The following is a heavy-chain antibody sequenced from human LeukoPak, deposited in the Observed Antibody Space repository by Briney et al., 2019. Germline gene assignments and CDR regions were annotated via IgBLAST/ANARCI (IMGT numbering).Heavy chain of an antibody. CDR1: GFTFSTYE. D-gene: IGHD5-12*01. CDR3: AKEAGYSGYDYPDY. V-gene: IGHV3-48*03. CDR2: ISSGSSTI. Sequence: GGSLRLSCAASGFTFSTYEMNWVRQAPGKGLEWVSYISSGSSTIYYADSVKGRFTISRDNSKNTLYLQMNSLRAEDTAVYYCAKEAGYSGYDYPDYWGQGTLVTVSS. J-gene: IGHJ4*02.